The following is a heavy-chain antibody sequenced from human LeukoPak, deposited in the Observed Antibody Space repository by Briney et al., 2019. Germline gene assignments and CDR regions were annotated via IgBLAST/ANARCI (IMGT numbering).Heavy chain of an antibody. CDR2: IYYSGNT. J-gene: IGHJ4*02. CDR1: GCSISSYY. V-gene: IGHV4-59*01. D-gene: IGHD5-18*01. CDR3: AGDSYGYDY. Sequence: PSETLSLTCTVSGCSISSYYWNWIRQPPGKGLEWIGYIYYSGNTNYNPSLKSRVTISVDMSKNQFSLKLSSVTAADTAVYYCAGDSYGYDYWGQGTLVTVSS.